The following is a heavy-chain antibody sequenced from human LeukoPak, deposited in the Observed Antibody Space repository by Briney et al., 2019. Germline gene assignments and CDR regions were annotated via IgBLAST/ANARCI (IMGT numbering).Heavy chain of an antibody. D-gene: IGHD2-8*02. CDR1: GFTFSDYY. Sequence: GGSLRLSCAASGFTFSDYYMDWVRQVPGKGLEWIGRSRSKGHRYSTEHAASVRGRFTVSRDESKNLLFLQMTSLKSEDTAVYYCARGSYCSGGVCPAPFDSWGQGSLVTVSS. CDR2: SRSKGHRYST. V-gene: IGHV3-72*01. J-gene: IGHJ4*02. CDR3: ARGSYCSGGVCPAPFDS.